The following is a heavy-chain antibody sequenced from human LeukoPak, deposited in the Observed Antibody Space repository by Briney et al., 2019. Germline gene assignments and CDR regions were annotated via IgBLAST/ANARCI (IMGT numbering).Heavy chain of an antibody. V-gene: IGHV1-69*06. Sequence: SVKVSCKASGGTFSSYAISWVRQAPGQGLEWMGGIIPIFGTTNYAQKFQDRVTITADKSTSTAYMELSSLRSEDTAVYYCARVVGLTGYSSSWYSGYYYYMDAWGKGTTVTVSS. CDR3: ARVVGLTGYSSSWYSGYYYYMDA. D-gene: IGHD6-13*01. CDR2: IIPIFGTT. CDR1: GGTFSSYA. J-gene: IGHJ6*03.